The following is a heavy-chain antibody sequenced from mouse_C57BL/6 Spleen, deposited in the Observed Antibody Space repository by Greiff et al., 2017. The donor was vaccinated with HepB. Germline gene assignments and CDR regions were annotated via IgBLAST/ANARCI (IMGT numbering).Heavy chain of an antibody. Sequence: VQLQQSGPELVKPGASVKIPCKASGYTFTDYNMDWVKQSHGKSLEWIGDINPNNGGTIYNQKFKGKATLTVDKSSSTAYMELRSLTSEDTAVYYCARSVHYYGSSHWYFDVWGTGTTVTVSS. V-gene: IGHV1-18*01. CDR2: INPNNGGT. CDR1: GYTFTDYN. J-gene: IGHJ1*03. CDR3: ARSVHYYGSSHWYFDV. D-gene: IGHD1-1*01.